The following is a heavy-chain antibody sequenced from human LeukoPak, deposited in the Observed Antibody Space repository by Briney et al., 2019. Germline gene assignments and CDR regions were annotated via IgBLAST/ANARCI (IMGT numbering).Heavy chain of an antibody. CDR2: IKQDGSEK. Sequence: PGGFLRLSYAASGFTFSDYWMHWVRQAPGKGLKWVANIKQDGSEKFYVDSVRGRFTISRDNAKNSLYLQMNSLRAEDTAVYYCARAMDVWGQGTTVTVSS. V-gene: IGHV3-7*03. CDR3: ARAMDV. J-gene: IGHJ6*02. CDR1: GFTFSDYW.